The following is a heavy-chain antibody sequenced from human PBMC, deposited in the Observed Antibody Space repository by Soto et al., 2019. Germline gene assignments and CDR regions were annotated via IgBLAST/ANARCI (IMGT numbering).Heavy chain of an antibody. CDR1: GYTFTGYY. J-gene: IGHJ4*02. CDR2: INPNSGGT. V-gene: IGHV1-2*02. D-gene: IGHD2-15*01. CDR3: ATTPRVVVVVAFVY. Sequence: ASVKVSCKASGYTFTGYYMHWVRQAPGQGLEWMGWINPNSGGTNYARKFQGRVTMTRDTSISTAYMELSRLRSDDTAVYYCATTPRVVVVVAFVYWGQGTLVTVSS.